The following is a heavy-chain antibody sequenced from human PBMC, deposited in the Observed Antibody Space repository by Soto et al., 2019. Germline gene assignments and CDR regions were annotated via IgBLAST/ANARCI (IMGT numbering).Heavy chain of an antibody. Sequence: QVQLVESGGGVVQPGRSLRLSCAASGFTFSSYAMHWVRQAPGKGLEWVAVISYDGSNKYYADSVKGRFTISRDNSKNTLYLQMNSLRAEDTAVYYCARVPPSIAAADSSYFDYWGQGTLVTVSS. CDR1: GFTFSSYA. J-gene: IGHJ4*02. D-gene: IGHD6-13*01. CDR2: ISYDGSNK. CDR3: ARVPPSIAAADSSYFDY. V-gene: IGHV3-30-3*01.